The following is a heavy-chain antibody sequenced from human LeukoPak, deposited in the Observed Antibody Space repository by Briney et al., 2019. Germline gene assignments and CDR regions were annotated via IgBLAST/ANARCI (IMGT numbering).Heavy chain of an antibody. D-gene: IGHD4-17*01. Sequence: ASVKVSCKASGGTFSSFAISWVRQAPGQGLEWMGRIIPILGIANYAQKFQGRVTITADKSTSTAYMELSSLRSEDTAVYYCARGPTVNWFDPWGQGTLVTVSS. CDR1: GGTFSSFA. CDR3: ARGPTVNWFDP. J-gene: IGHJ5*02. CDR2: IIPILGIA. V-gene: IGHV1-69*04.